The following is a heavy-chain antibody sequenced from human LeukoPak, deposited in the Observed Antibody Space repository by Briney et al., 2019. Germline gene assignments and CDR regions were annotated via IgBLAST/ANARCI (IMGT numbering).Heavy chain of an antibody. D-gene: IGHD2-2*02. CDR1: GFTFDDYG. Sequence: GGSLRLSCAASGFTFDDYGMSWVRQAPGKGLEWGSGINWNGGSTGYADSVKGRFTISRDNAKNSLYLQMNSLRAEDTALYYCARVPLLYPYYYYYYMDVWGKGTTVTVSS. CDR2: INWNGGST. V-gene: IGHV3-20*04. J-gene: IGHJ6*03. CDR3: ARVPLLYPYYYYYYMDV.